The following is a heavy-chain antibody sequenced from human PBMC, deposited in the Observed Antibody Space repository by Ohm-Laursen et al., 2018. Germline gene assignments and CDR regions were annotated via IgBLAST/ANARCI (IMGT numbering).Heavy chain of an antibody. CDR2: IYYSGST. D-gene: IGHD3-16*01. CDR1: GGSISSYY. V-gene: IGHV4-59*01. Sequence: SETLSLTWTVSGGSISSYYWSWIRQPPGKGLEWIGYIYYSGSTNYNPSLKSRVTISVDTSKNQFSLKLSSVTAADTAVYYCARDNRGEYYYYGMDVWGQGTTVTVSS. CDR3: ARDNRGEYYYYGMDV. J-gene: IGHJ6*02.